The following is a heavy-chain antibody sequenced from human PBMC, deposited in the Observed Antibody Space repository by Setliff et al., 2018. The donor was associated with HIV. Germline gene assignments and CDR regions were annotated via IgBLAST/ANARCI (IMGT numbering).Heavy chain of an antibody. CDR2: IYSGDSGGST. CDR1: GFSVSSPY. D-gene: IGHD3-10*01. Sequence: PGGSLRLSCAASGFSVSSPYMSWVRQAPGKGLEWVSVIYSGDSGGSTYYADSVKGRFTISRDNSKNTLYLQMNSLRSEDTAVYYCAKDFRRKRFGELNYYYYMDVWGKGTTVTVSS. V-gene: IGHV3-53*05. J-gene: IGHJ6*03. CDR3: AKDFRRKRFGELNYYYYMDV.